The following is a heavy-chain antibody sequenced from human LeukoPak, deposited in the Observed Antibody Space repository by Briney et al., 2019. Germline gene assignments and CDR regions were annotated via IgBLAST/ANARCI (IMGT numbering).Heavy chain of an antibody. CDR3: ASEGSSSWSYGPYYFDY. J-gene: IGHJ4*02. D-gene: IGHD6-13*01. V-gene: IGHV3-30-3*01. CDR2: ISYDGSNK. CDR1: GFTFSSYA. Sequence: HPGRSLRLSCAASGFTFSSYAMHWVRQAPGKGLEWVAVISYDGSNKYNADSVKGRLTSSRDNAKNSLYLQMNSLRAEDTAVYYCASEGSSSWSYGPYYFDYWGQGTLVTVSS.